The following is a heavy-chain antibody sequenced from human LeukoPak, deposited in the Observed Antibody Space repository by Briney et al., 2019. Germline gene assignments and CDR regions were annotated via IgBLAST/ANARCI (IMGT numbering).Heavy chain of an antibody. Sequence: GGSLRLSCITSGFNFGGYYMGWTRQSPGKGLEWVSYISDDSYRTPYGDSVRGRFTISRDNAKNSLYLQMDNLRVEDTAVYYCARARGVGIGAHFDYWGQGTLVTVSS. J-gene: IGHJ4*02. CDR3: ARARGVGIGAHFDY. CDR2: ISDDSYRT. CDR1: GFNFGGYY. V-gene: IGHV3-11*01. D-gene: IGHD2-8*01.